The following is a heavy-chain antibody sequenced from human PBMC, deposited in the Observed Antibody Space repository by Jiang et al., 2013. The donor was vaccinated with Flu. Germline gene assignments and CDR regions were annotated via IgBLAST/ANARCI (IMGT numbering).Heavy chain of an antibody. CDR3: ARNYYGSGSPPDY. D-gene: IGHD3-10*01. CDR2: T. Sequence: TRYSPSFQGQVTISADKSISTAYLQWSSLKASDTAMYYCARNYYGSGSPPDYWGQGTLVTVSS. J-gene: IGHJ4*02. V-gene: IGHV5-51*01.